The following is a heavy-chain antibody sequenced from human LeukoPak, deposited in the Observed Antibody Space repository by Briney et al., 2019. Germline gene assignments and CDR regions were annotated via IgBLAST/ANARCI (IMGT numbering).Heavy chain of an antibody. V-gene: IGHV3-33*06. CDR1: GFTFSSYG. Sequence: GGSLRLSCAASGFTFSSYGMHWVRQAPGKGLEWVAVIWYDGSNKYYADSVKGRFTISRDNSKNTLYLQMNSLRAEDTAVCYCVKFGPSFDPWGQGTLVTVSS. J-gene: IGHJ5*02. D-gene: IGHD3-10*01. CDR2: IWYDGSNK. CDR3: VKFGPSFDP.